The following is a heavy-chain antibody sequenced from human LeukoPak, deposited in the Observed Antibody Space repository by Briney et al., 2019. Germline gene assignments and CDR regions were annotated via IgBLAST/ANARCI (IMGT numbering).Heavy chain of an antibody. D-gene: IGHD5-24*01. V-gene: IGHV3-53*01. Sequence: GGSLRLSCAASGFTFSTNYMSWVRQAPGKGLKWVSFICSGGSTYYADSVKGRFTISRDNSKNTLYLQMNSLRAEDTAVYYCARAGDGYKPYYYYGMDVWGQGTTVTVSS. CDR2: ICSGGST. J-gene: IGHJ6*02. CDR1: GFTFSTNY. CDR3: ARAGDGYKPYYYYGMDV.